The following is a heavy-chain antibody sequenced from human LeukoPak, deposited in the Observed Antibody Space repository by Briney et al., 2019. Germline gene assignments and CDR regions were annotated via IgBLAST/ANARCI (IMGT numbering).Heavy chain of an antibody. V-gene: IGHV3-23*01. CDR3: AKGLTTVTTVAY. CDR2: IGTTGATT. J-gene: IGHJ4*02. D-gene: IGHD4-17*01. Sequence: GGSLRLSCSASRFTFSSYAMSWVRQAPGKGLEWVSTIGTTGATTYYADSVKGRLTISRDNSKNTLYLQMNSLRVEDTVVYYCAKGLTTVTTVAYWGQGTLVTVSS. CDR1: RFTFSSYA.